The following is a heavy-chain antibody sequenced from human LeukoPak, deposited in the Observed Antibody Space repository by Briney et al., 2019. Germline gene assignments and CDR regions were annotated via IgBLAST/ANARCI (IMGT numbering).Heavy chain of an antibody. Sequence: GASVKVSCKASGYTFTSYGISWVRQAPGQGLEWMGRIIPILGIANYAQKFQGRVTITADKSTSTAYMELSSLRSEDTAVYYCARDLEDYYDSSGYAWFDPWGQGTLVTVSS. J-gene: IGHJ5*02. CDR2: IIPILGIA. D-gene: IGHD3-22*01. CDR1: GYTFTSYG. V-gene: IGHV1-69*04. CDR3: ARDLEDYYDSSGYAWFDP.